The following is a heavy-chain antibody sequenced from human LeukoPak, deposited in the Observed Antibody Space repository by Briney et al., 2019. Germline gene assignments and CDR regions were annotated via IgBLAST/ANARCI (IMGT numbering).Heavy chain of an antibody. CDR3: ARAEAYGGFDY. CDR2: INPSSGGT. V-gene: IGHV1-2*06. CDR1: GYTFTGYY. J-gene: IGHJ4*02. D-gene: IGHD3-16*01. Sequence: ASVKVSCKVSGYTFTGYYLHWVRQAPGQGLEWMGRINPSSGGTNYAQKFQGRVTMTRDTSINTAYMDLSSLRSDDTAVYYCARAEAYGGFDYWGQGTLVTVSS.